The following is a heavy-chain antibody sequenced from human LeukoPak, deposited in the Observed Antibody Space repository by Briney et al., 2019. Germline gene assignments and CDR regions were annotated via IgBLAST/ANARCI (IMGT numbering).Heavy chain of an antibody. CDR3: ARGGRAVNYYDSSGYPARARSYFDY. J-gene: IGHJ4*02. D-gene: IGHD3-22*01. CDR1: GGSISSYY. V-gene: IGHV4-59*12. CDR2: IYYSGST. Sequence: PSETLSLTCTVSGGSISSYYWSWIRQPPGKGLEWIGYIYYSGSTNYNPSLKSRVTISVDTSKNQFSLKLSSVTAADTAVYYCARGGRAVNYYDSSGYPARARSYFDYWGQGTLVTVSS.